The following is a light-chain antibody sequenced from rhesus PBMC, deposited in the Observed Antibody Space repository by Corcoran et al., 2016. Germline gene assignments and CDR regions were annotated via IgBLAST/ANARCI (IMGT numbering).Light chain of an antibody. CDR3: QHGYGTPRT. CDR1: ENVNNY. CDR2: KAS. V-gene: IGKV1-74*01. Sequence: DIQMTQSPSSLSASVGDRVTITCRASENVNNYLNWYQQKPGKSPKLLIYKASTLQIGVPSRFSGSGSWTDYIFTISSLQPEDVATYYCQHGYGTPRTFGQGTKVEIK. J-gene: IGKJ1*01.